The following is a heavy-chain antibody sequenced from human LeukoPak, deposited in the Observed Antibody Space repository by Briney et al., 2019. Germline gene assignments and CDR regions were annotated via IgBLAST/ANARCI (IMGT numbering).Heavy chain of an antibody. D-gene: IGHD3-10*01. CDR3: AREGSGSGRHFAY. J-gene: IGHJ4*02. CDR1: GGSVSSGAYY. CDR2: IYYSGST. V-gene: IGHV4-31*03. Sequence: PSETLSLTCTVSGGSVSSGAYYWSWIRQHPGKGLEWIGYIYYSGSTYYKPSLKSRVTISVDTSKNQFSLKLSSVTAADTAVYYCAREGSGSGRHFAYWGQGTLVTVSS.